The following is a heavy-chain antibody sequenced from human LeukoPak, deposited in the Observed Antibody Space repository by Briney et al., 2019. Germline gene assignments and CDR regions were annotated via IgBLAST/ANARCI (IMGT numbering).Heavy chain of an antibody. CDR3: TKGTIWLPFDY. CDR1: GFTFSNYA. J-gene: IGHJ4*02. CDR2: ISGSGGST. D-gene: IGHD5-18*01. V-gene: IGHV3-23*01. Sequence: GGSLRLSCAASGFTFSNYAMSWARQAPGKGLEWVSAISGSGGSTYYADSVKGRFTISRDNSKNTLYLRMNSLRAEDTAVYYCTKGTIWLPFDYWGQGTLVTVSS.